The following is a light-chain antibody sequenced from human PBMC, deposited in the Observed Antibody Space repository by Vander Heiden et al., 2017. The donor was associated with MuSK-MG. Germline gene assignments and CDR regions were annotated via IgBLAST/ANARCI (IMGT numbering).Light chain of an antibody. CDR2: AAS. CDR1: QGISRW. V-gene: IGKV1D-16*01. CDR3: QQDNYSPIT. Sequence: DIQMTQSPSSLSASVGDRVTITCRASQGISRWLAWYQQKPGKAPKSLIYAASNLQSGVPSRFSGSGSGTDFTLTISSLQPDDFATYYCQQDNYSPITFGGGTKVEVK. J-gene: IGKJ4*01.